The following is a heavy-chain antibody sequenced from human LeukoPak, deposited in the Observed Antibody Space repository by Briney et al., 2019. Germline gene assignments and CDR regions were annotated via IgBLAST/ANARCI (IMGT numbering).Heavy chain of an antibody. CDR2: ITSSSNTI. D-gene: IGHD1-26*01. CDR1: GFTFNTYS. CDR3: ARNSVGAAKFDY. V-gene: IGHV3-48*02. J-gene: IGHJ4*02. Sequence: PGGSLRLSCAASGFTFNTYSMNWVRQAPGKGLECALYITSSSNTIYYADSVKGRFTVSRDNAKNSLYLQMNSLRDEDTAVYYCARNSVGAAKFDYWGQGTLVTVSS.